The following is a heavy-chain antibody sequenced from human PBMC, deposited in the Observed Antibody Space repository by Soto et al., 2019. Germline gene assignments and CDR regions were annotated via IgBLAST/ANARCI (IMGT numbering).Heavy chain of an antibody. Sequence: QSGGSLRLSCAASGFTFSSHAMSWVRQAPGKGLEWVSAISGSADSMYYADSVKGRFTISRDNSKNTLNLQMNSLRAEDTAVYYCAKDSSVMARGVIINLLNSFFDYWGQGTPVTVSS. CDR2: ISGSADSM. CDR1: GFTFSSHA. D-gene: IGHD3-10*01. J-gene: IGHJ4*02. V-gene: IGHV3-23*01. CDR3: AKDSSVMARGVIINLLNSFFDY.